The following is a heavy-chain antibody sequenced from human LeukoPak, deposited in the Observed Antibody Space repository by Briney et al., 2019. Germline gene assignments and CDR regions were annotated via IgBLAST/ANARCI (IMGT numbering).Heavy chain of an antibody. J-gene: IGHJ4*01. CDR2: SRDKGNSYTT. CDR1: GFTFSDHY. Sequence: PGGSLRLSCAASGFTFSDHYFDWVRQAPGKGLEWVGRSRDKGNSYTTAYAASVRGRFTISRDDSKNSLYLQMNSLKIEDTAVYYCTKLARAPRDFDYWGQGTLVIVSS. CDR3: TKLARAPRDFDY. V-gene: IGHV3-72*01. D-gene: IGHD3-10*01.